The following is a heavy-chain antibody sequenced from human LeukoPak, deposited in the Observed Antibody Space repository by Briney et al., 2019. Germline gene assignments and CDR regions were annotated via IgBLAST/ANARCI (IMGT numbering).Heavy chain of an antibody. V-gene: IGHV3-74*01. J-gene: IGHJ3*02. D-gene: IGHD5-12*01. Sequence: GGSLRLSCAASGFKFSSYWMHWVRQAPGKGLVWVSRIKSDGSSTSYADSVKGRFTISRDNAKNTLYLQMNSLRAEDTAVYYCARDYIVAKDLDIWGQGTMVTVSS. CDR2: IKSDGSST. CDR1: GFKFSSYW. CDR3: ARDYIVAKDLDI.